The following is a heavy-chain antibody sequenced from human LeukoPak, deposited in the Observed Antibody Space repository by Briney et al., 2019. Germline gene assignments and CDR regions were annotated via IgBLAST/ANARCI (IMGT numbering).Heavy chain of an antibody. Sequence: ASVKVSCKASGYTFTSYDINWVRQATGQGLEWMGWMNPNSGNTGYAQKFQGRVTMTRNTSISTAYMELSSLRSEDTAVYYCARVPVGATRGTMAFDIWGQGTMVTVSS. J-gene: IGHJ3*02. CDR1: GYTFTSYD. V-gene: IGHV1-8*01. D-gene: IGHD1-26*01. CDR3: ARVPVGATRGTMAFDI. CDR2: MNPNSGNT.